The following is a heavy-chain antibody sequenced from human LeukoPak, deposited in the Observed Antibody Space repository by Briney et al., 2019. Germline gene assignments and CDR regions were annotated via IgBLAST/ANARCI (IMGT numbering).Heavy chain of an antibody. CDR2: IYYSGST. Sequence: PSETLSLTCTVSGGSISSYYWSWIRQPPGKGLEWVGYIYYSGSTNYNPSLKSRVTISVDTSKNQFSLKLSSVTAADTAVYYCARSAGGASFYYWGQGTLVTVSS. D-gene: IGHD1-26*01. V-gene: IGHV4-59*01. J-gene: IGHJ4*02. CDR1: GGSISSYY. CDR3: ARSAGGASFYY.